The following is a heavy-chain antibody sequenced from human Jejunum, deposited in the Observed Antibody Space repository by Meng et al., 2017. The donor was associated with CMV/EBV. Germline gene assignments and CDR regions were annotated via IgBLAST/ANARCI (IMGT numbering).Heavy chain of an antibody. CDR2: ISYDESDQ. CDR3: ARGGSGNYDWFDP. V-gene: IGHV3-30*01. Sequence: APGFTFSNYHLHWVRQAPGKGLEWVAVISYDESDQYYADSVKGRFTISRDYSKNTLYLQMNSLRGDDTAVYYCARGGSGNYDWFDPWGQGTLVTVSS. J-gene: IGHJ5*02. D-gene: IGHD1-26*01. CDR1: GFTFSNYH.